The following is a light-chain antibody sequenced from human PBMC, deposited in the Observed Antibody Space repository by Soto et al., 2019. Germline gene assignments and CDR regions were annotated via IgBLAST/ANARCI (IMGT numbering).Light chain of an antibody. J-gene: IGLJ1*01. CDR2: DND. Sequence: QSVLTQPPSVSATPGQKVTISCSGSFSNIGNNFVSWYQQLPGTAPKLLIYDNDKRPSEIPDRFSGSKSGTSASLAISGLQSEDEADYYCAAWDDSFNGNVFGTGTKVTVL. CDR1: FSNIGNNF. CDR3: AAWDDSFNGNV. V-gene: IGLV1-51*01.